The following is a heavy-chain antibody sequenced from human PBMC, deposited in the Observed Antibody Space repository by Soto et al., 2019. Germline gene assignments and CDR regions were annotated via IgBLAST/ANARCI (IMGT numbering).Heavy chain of an antibody. J-gene: IGHJ4*02. CDR2: IYYSGST. CDR1: GGSISSGDYY. V-gene: IGHV4-30-4*01. Sequence: QVQLQESGPGLVKPSQTLSLTCTVSGGSISSGDYYWSWIRQPPGKGLEWIGYIYYSGSTYYNPCLKSRVTISVDTSKNQFSLKLSSVTAADTAVYYCARTTYYYGSGSSDFDYWGQGTLVTVSS. CDR3: ARTTYYYGSGSSDFDY. D-gene: IGHD3-10*01.